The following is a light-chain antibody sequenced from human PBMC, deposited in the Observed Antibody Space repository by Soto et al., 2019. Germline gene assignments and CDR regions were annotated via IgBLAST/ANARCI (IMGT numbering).Light chain of an antibody. Sequence: EIVMTQSPATLSVSPGDRATLSCRASQSVSSNLAWYQQKRGQAPRLLIYGASTRATGIPARVSGSGSGTEFTLTISSLQSEDFAVYYCQQYNNWPPMYTFGQGTKLEIK. CDR1: QSVSSN. V-gene: IGKV3-15*01. CDR2: GAS. J-gene: IGKJ2*01. CDR3: QQYNNWPPMYT.